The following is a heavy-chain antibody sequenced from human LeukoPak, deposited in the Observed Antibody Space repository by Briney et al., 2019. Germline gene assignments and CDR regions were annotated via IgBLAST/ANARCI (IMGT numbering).Heavy chain of an antibody. CDR3: AKTEQLVLDYYYGMDV. V-gene: IGHV3-23*01. D-gene: IGHD6-6*01. Sequence: GGSLRLSCAASGFTFSSYAMSWVRQAPGKGLEWVSAISGSGGSTYYADSVKGRFTISRDNSKNTLYLQMNSLRAGDTAVYYCAKTEQLVLDYYYGMDVWGQGTTVTVSS. J-gene: IGHJ6*02. CDR2: ISGSGGST. CDR1: GFTFSSYA.